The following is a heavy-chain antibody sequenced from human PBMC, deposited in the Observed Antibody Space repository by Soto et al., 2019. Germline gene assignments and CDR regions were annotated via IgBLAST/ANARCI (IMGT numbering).Heavy chain of an antibody. J-gene: IGHJ4*02. CDR1: GFTFSSYG. CDR3: AKEFWSGPFDY. V-gene: IGHV3-33*06. Sequence: GGSLRLSCAASGFTFSSYGMHWVRQAPGKGLEWVVVMWNDGSNKYYADSVKGRFTISRDNSKNTVYLQMNSLRAEDTAVYYCAKEFWSGPFDYWGQGTLVTVSS. CDR2: MWNDGSNK. D-gene: IGHD3-3*01.